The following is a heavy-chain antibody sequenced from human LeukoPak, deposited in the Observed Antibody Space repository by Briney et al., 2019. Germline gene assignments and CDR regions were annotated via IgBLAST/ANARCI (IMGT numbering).Heavy chain of an antibody. J-gene: IGHJ5*02. CDR2: INHSGST. D-gene: IGHD6-13*01. V-gene: IGHV4-34*01. CDR1: GGSFSGYY. CDR3: ARDRGSSWSPNWFDP. Sequence: SETLSLTCAVYGGSFSGYYWSWIRQPPGKGLEWIGEINHSGSTNYNPSLKSRVTISVDTSKNQFSLKLSSVTAADTAVYYCARDRGSSWSPNWFDPWGQGTLVTVSS.